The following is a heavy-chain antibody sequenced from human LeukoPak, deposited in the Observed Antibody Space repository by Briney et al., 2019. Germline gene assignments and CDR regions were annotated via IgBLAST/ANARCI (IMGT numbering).Heavy chain of an antibody. CDR3: AKDLISMVRGSAMDV. CDR1: GFTFSTYG. Sequence: PGRSLTLSCAASGFTFSTYGMHWVRQAPGKGLEWVALISSDGSNKDYADSVKGRFTISRDNSKNTLYVQMNSLRAEDTAVYYCAKDLISMVRGSAMDVWGQGTTVTVSS. V-gene: IGHV3-30*18. CDR2: ISSDGSNK. D-gene: IGHD3-10*01. J-gene: IGHJ6*02.